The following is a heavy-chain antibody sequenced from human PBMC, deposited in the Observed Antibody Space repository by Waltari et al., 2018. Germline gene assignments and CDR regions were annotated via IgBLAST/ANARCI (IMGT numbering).Heavy chain of an antibody. V-gene: IGHV3-30*04. CDR2: ISNDGSSI. J-gene: IGHJ6*02. Sequence: QMQLVESGGGVVQPGGSLRLPCAASGFTFSGYNMYWVRQAPGKGLEWVTLISNDGSSIHYADSVKARFFISRDNSKNALYLQLNSLRTDDTAVYYCARGDYGMDVWGQGTTVTVSS. CDR3: ARGDYGMDV. CDR1: GFTFSGYN.